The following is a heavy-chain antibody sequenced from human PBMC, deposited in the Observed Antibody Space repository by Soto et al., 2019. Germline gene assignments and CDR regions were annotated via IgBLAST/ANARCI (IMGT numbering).Heavy chain of an antibody. CDR2: IRSNGNKK. Sequence: GGSLRLSCSASGFTFSIDAMHWVRQAPGKGLEYVSSIRSNGNKKYEADSVKGRFSISRDNLKNTLYLQMNNLRVEDTAVYFCVRDDNNDDNALDVWGQGTMVTVSS. D-gene: IGHD3-9*01. CDR1: GFTFSIDA. CDR3: VRDDNNDDNALDV. J-gene: IGHJ3*01. V-gene: IGHV3-64*04.